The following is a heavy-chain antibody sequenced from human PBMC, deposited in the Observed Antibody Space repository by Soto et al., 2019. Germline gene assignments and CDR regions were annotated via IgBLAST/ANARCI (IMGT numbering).Heavy chain of an antibody. CDR2: IYYSGST. CDR3: ARAYSGSYFDY. V-gene: IGHV4-61*01. CDR1: CGSVNSGIYY. J-gene: IGHJ4*02. D-gene: IGHD1-26*01. Sequence: SETLSLTCTFSCGSVNSGIYYWSWIRQPPGKGLEWIGYIYYSGSTNYNPSLKSRVTISVDTSKNQFSLKLSSVTAADTAVYYCARAYSGSYFDYWGQGTLVTVS.